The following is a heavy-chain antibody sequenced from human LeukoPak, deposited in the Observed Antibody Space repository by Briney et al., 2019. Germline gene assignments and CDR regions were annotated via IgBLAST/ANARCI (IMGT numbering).Heavy chain of an antibody. CDR3: ARRYCSSTSCYSPFDY. D-gene: IGHD2-2*02. J-gene: IGHJ4*02. CDR2: INPNSGGT. V-gene: IGHV1-2*02. Sequence: ASVKVSCKASGGTFSSYAISWVRQAPGQGLEWMGWINPNSGGTNYAQKFQGRVTMTRDTAISTAYMELSRLRSDDTAVYYCARRYCSSTSCYSPFDYWGQGTLVTVSS. CDR1: GGTFSSYA.